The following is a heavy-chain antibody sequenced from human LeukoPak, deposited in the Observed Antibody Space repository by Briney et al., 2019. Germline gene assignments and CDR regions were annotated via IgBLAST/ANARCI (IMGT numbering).Heavy chain of an antibody. V-gene: IGHV3-21*04. D-gene: IGHD1-26*01. CDR1: GFTFSSYS. J-gene: IGHJ4*02. CDR2: ISSSSSHI. CDR3: ARDSRGIVAHFDY. Sequence: GGSLRLSCAASGFTFSSYSMNWVRQAPGKGLEWVSSISSSSSHIYYADSVKGRFTISRDNAKNSLYLQMNSLRAEDTAVYYCARDSRGIVAHFDYWGQGTLVTVSS.